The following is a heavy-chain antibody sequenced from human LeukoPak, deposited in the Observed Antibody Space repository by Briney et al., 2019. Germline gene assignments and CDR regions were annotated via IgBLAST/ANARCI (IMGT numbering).Heavy chain of an antibody. Sequence: GGSLRLSCAASGFTFSIYVMHWVRQAPGKGLEWVAIIPYDGSNKYYADSVKGRFTISRDNSKNTLFLQMNSLRAEDTAVYYCAKEKHKVRRAPGYYFDYWGQGTLVTVFS. CDR1: GFTFSIYV. CDR3: AKEKHKVRRAPGYYFDY. J-gene: IGHJ4*02. D-gene: IGHD3-10*01. V-gene: IGHV3-30*02. CDR2: IPYDGSNK.